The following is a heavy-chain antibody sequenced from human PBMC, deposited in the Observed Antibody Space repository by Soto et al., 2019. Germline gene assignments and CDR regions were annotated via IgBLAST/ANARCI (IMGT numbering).Heavy chain of an antibody. CDR2: ISDDGRKP. CDR1: GFTFSDHG. Sequence: QVQLVESGGGVVQPGRSLRLSCAASGFTFSDHGMQWVRQAPGKGLEWVAAISDDGRKPYYAEFVKGRFSISRDNAKNTLYLQMDSLRIEDTAMYYCARGGGYTYGASWWHFDLWGRGTLVTVSS. V-gene: IGHV3-30*03. CDR3: ARGGGYTYGASWWHFDL. D-gene: IGHD5-18*01. J-gene: IGHJ2*01.